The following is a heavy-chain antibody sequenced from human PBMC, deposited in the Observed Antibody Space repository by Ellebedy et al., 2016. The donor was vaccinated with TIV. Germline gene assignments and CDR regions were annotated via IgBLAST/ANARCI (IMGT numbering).Heavy chain of an antibody. CDR3: AREGCSGGSCYP. CDR2: DYNSGST. Sequence: MPSETLSLTCSVSGGSISSSDYYRVWIRPPPGKGLEWIGSDYNSGSTYYNPSLKSRVTISIDTSKNHFSLKLSSVTAADTAVYYCAREGCSGGSCYPWGQGTLVTVSS. J-gene: IGHJ5*02. CDR1: GGSISSSDYY. V-gene: IGHV4-39*07. D-gene: IGHD2-15*01.